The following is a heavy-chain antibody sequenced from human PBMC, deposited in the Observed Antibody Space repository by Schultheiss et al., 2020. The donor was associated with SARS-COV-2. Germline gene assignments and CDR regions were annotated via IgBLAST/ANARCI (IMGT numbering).Heavy chain of an antibody. D-gene: IGHD3-22*01. CDR3: ASKGSYYYDSSGSPRGMDV. V-gene: IGHV1-69*13. CDR1: GGTFSSYA. J-gene: IGHJ6*02. CDR2: IIPIFGTA. Sequence: SVKVSCKASGGTFSSYAISWVRQAPGQGLEWMGGIIPIFGTANYAQKFQGRVTITADESTSTAYMELSSLRSEDTAVYYCASKGSYYYDSSGSPRGMDVWGQGTTVTVSS.